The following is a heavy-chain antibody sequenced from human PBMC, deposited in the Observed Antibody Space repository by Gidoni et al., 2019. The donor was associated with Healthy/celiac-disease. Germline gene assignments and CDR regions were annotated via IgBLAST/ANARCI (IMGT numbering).Heavy chain of an antibody. CDR2: ISSSSSYI. D-gene: IGHD3-10*01. CDR1: GFTFSSYS. V-gene: IGHV3-21*01. Sequence: EVQLVESGGGLVKPGGSLRLSCPPSGFTFSSYSMNWVRQAPGKGLEWVSSISSSSSYIYYADSVKGRFTIARDNAKNSLYLQMNSLRAEDTAVYYCARDSSPYGSGYAFDIWGQGTMVTVSS. J-gene: IGHJ3*02. CDR3: ARDSSPYGSGYAFDI.